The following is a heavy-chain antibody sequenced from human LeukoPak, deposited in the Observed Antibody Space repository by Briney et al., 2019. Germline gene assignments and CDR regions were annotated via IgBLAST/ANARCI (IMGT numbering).Heavy chain of an antibody. J-gene: IGHJ4*02. Sequence: PGGSLRLSCAASGFIFSNYAMSWVRQAPGKGLEWVSVIYSGGSTYYADSVKGRFTISRDNSKNTLYLQMNSLRAEDTAVYYCARDRTPWELYLDYWGQGTLVTVSS. CDR3: ARDRTPWELYLDY. CDR1: GFIFSNYA. V-gene: IGHV3-66*02. CDR2: IYSGGST. D-gene: IGHD1-26*01.